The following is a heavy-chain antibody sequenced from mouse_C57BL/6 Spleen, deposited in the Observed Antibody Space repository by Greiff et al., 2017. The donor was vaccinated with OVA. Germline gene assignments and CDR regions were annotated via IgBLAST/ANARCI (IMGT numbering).Heavy chain of an antibody. CDR1: GFTFSDYG. V-gene: IGHV5-17*01. CDR2: ISSGSSTI. Sequence: VQLKESGGGLVKPGGSLKLSCAASGFTFSDYGMHWVRQAPEKGLEWVAYISSGSSTIYYADTVKGRFTISRDNAKNTLFLQMTSLRSEDTAMYYCARNYGSSPGYFDVWGTGTTVTVSS. D-gene: IGHD1-1*01. J-gene: IGHJ1*03. CDR3: ARNYGSSPGYFDV.